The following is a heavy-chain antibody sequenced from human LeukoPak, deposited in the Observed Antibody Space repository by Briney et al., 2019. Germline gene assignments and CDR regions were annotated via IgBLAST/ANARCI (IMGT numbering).Heavy chain of an antibody. V-gene: IGHV1-46*01. J-gene: IGHJ6*02. CDR3: ARNLYDILTGYNDNYYGMDV. D-gene: IGHD3-9*01. Sequence: ASVKVSCKASGYTFTSYYMHWVRQAPGQGLEWMGIINPSGGSTSYAQKFQGRVTITRDTSTSTVYMELSSLRSEDTAVYYCARNLYDILTGYNDNYYGMDVWGQGTTVTVSS. CDR2: INPSGGST. CDR1: GYTFTSYY.